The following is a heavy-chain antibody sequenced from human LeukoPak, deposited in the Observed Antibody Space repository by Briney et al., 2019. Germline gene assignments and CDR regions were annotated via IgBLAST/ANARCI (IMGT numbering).Heavy chain of an antibody. CDR2: VYGGGVT. Sequence: SETLSLTCTVSGGSISSFHWNGLRQSPGRGLEWIGYVYGGGVTNYNPSLRFRVTMSIDTSKNKFSLNLKSVTAEDTAVYYCATSVGSNWCYFFDYWGQGTLVTVSS. V-gene: IGHV4-59*01. J-gene: IGHJ4*02. CDR3: ATSVGSNWCYFFDY. D-gene: IGHD4/OR15-4a*01. CDR1: GGSISSFH.